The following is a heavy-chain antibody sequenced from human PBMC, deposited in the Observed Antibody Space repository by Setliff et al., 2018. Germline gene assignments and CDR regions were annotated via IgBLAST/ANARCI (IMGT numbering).Heavy chain of an antibody. CDR1: GDSISRGSYY. Sequence: SETLSLTCNVSGDSISRGSYYWSWIRQPAGKGLEWIGQIYTRGSTNENPSLKSRVTISVDTSKNQVFLRLTSVTAADTAVYYCARGGRDNGDYVYIQHWGQGTLVTVSS. D-gene: IGHD4-17*01. V-gene: IGHV4-61*09. CDR2: IYTRGST. J-gene: IGHJ1*01. CDR3: ARGGRDNGDYVYIQH.